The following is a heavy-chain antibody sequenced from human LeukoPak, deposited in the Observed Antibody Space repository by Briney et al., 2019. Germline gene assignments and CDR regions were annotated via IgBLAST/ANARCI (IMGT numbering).Heavy chain of an antibody. Sequence: PSETLSLTCAVYGGSFSGYYWSWIRQPPGKGLEWIGEINHSGSTYYNPSLKSRVTISVDTSKNQFSLKLSSVTAADTAVYYCARDDYWGQGTLVTVSS. CDR2: INHSGST. CDR1: GGSFSGYY. CDR3: ARDDY. J-gene: IGHJ4*02. V-gene: IGHV4-34*01.